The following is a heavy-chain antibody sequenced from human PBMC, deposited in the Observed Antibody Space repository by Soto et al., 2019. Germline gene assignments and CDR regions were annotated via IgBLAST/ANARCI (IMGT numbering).Heavy chain of an antibody. CDR2: ISSSSSYI. D-gene: IGHD1-26*01. V-gene: IGHV3-21*01. CDR3: AREDTDMSSHSFDS. J-gene: IGHJ4*03. Sequence: GGSLRLSCAASGFTFSSYSMNWVRQAPGKGLEWVSSISSSSSYIYYADSVKGRFTISRDNAKNSLYLQMNSLRAADTAVYYCAREDTDMSSHSFDSWGQGTRVTVSS. CDR1: GFTFSSYS.